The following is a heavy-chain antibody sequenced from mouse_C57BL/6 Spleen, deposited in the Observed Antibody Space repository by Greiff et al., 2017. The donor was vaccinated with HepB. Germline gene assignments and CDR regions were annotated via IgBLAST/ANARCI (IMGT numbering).Heavy chain of an antibody. CDR3: ARGGAQADFDY. V-gene: IGHV5-12*01. Sequence: VQLVESGGGLVQPGGSLKLSCAASGFTFSDYYMYWVRQTPEKRLEWVAYISNGGGSTYYPDTVKGRFTISRDNAKNTLYLQMSRLKSEDTAMYYCARGGAQADFDYWGQGTTLTVSS. J-gene: IGHJ2*01. CDR1: GFTFSDYY. CDR2: ISNGGGST. D-gene: IGHD3-2*02.